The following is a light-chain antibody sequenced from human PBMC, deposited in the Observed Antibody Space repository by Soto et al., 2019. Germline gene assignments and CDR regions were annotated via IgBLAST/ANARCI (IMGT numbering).Light chain of an antibody. CDR2: AVS. V-gene: IGKV1-6*01. J-gene: IGKJ3*01. CDR1: QGIRND. Sequence: AIQMTQSPSSLSASVGDRVTITCRASQGIRNDLDWFQQKPGKAPKLLIYAVSNLQSGVPARFSGSGSGTDFTLTISSLQPEDFATYYCLQKDFYPFTFGPGTKVDIK. CDR3: LQKDFYPFT.